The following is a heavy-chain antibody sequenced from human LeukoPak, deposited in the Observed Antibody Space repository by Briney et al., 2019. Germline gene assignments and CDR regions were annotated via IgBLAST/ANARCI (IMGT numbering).Heavy chain of an antibody. D-gene: IGHD3-22*01. CDR1: GYTFTGYY. V-gene: IGHV1-2*06. CDR2: INPNSGGT. Sequence: ASVEVSCTTSGYTFTGYYIHWVRRAPGQGLEWMGRINPNSGGTNYAQKFQGRVTMTRDTSISTAYMELSRLRSDDTAVYYCARFLYDSSGYYYNYWGQGTLVTVSS. CDR3: ARFLYDSSGYYYNY. J-gene: IGHJ4*02.